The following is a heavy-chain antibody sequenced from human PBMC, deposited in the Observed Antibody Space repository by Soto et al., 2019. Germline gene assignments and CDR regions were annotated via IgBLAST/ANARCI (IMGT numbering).Heavy chain of an antibody. CDR2: IYYSGST. J-gene: IGHJ4*02. Sequence: SETLSLTCTVSGGSISSSSYYWDWIRQHPGKGLEWIGYIYYSGSTYYNPSLKSRVTISVDTSKNQFSLKLSSVTAADTAVYYCAREYYYGSGSYEDFDYWGQGTLVTVSS. V-gene: IGHV4-31*03. CDR3: AREYYYGSGSYEDFDY. CDR1: GGSISSSSYY. D-gene: IGHD3-10*01.